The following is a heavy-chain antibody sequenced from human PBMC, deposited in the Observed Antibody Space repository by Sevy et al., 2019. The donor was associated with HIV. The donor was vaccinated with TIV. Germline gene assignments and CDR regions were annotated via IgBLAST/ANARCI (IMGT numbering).Heavy chain of an antibody. D-gene: IGHD2-2*01. CDR1: GFTLSSYA. Sequence: GGSLRLSCAASGFTLSSYAMHWVRQAPGKGLEWVAVISYDGSNKYYADSVKGRFTISRDNSKNTLYLQMNSLRAEDTAVYYCARVEGDCSSTSCYLSYYYYYYGMDVWGQGTTVTVSS. CDR2: ISYDGSNK. V-gene: IGHV3-30*04. CDR3: ARVEGDCSSTSCYLSYYYYYYGMDV. J-gene: IGHJ6*02.